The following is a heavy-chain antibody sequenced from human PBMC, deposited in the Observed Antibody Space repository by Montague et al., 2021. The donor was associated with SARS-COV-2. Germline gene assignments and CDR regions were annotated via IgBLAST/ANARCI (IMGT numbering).Heavy chain of an antibody. Sequence: SETLSLTCTVSGYSISSGYYWGWVRQPPGKGLEWIGSIYHSESTYYNPSLKSRVTISVDTSKNQFSLKLSSVTAADTAVYYCARDVRYYDFWSGRAQTSPDYWGQGTLVTVSS. CDR2: IYHSEST. CDR3: ARDVRYYDFWSGRAQTSPDY. CDR1: GYSISSGYY. V-gene: IGHV4-38-2*02. D-gene: IGHD3-3*01. J-gene: IGHJ4*02.